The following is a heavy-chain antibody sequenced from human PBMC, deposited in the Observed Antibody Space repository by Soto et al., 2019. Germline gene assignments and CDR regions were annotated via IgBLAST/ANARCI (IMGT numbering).Heavy chain of an antibody. CDR2: ISAYNGNT. Sequence: QVQLVQSGAEVKKPGASVKVSCKASGYTFTSYGISWVRQAPGQGLEWTGWISAYNGNTNYAQKLQGRVTMTTDTATSTAYMELRSLRSDDTAVYYCARDLKVGATTEGGDDAFDIWGQGTMVTVSS. D-gene: IGHD1-26*01. CDR3: ARDLKVGATTEGGDDAFDI. CDR1: GYTFTSYG. J-gene: IGHJ3*02. V-gene: IGHV1-18*01.